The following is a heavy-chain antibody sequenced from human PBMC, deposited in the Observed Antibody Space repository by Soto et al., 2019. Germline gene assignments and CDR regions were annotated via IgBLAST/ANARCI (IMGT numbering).Heavy chain of an antibody. D-gene: IGHD1-7*01. Sequence: GGSLRLSCAASGFTFSSYGMHWVRQAPGKGLEWVAVIWYDGSNKYYADSVKGRFTISRDNSKNTLYLQMNSLRAEDTAVYYCARDIDITGTTIENYFDYWGQGTLVTVSS. CDR2: IWYDGSNK. J-gene: IGHJ4*02. CDR3: ARDIDITGTTIENYFDY. CDR1: GFTFSSYG. V-gene: IGHV3-33*01.